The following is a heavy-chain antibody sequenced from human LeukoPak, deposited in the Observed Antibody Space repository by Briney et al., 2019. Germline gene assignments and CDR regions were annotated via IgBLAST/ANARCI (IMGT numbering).Heavy chain of an antibody. V-gene: IGHV5-51*01. CDR1: GYSFSTYW. Sequence: PGESLKISCQGSGYSFSTYWIAWVRQMPGKGLEWMGTIYPGDSDTRYSPSFQGQVTISADKSISTAYLQWSSLKASDTAMYYCARRRRAAVSHPFDYWGQGTLVTVSS. D-gene: IGHD6-13*01. CDR3: ARRRRAAVSHPFDY. CDR2: IYPGDSDT. J-gene: IGHJ4*02.